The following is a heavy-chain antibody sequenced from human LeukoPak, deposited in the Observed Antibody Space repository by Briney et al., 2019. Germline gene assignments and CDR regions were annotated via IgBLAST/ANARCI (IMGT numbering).Heavy chain of an antibody. CDR2: IRYDGSNK. CDR3: AKDQGWNLMIVVVYFDY. J-gene: IGHJ4*02. Sequence: GGSLRLSCAASGFTFSSYGMHWVRQAPGKGLEWVAFIRYDGSNKYYADSVKGRFTISRDNSKNTLYLQMNSLRAEDTAVYYCAKDQGWNLMIVVVYFDYWGQGTLVTVSS. V-gene: IGHV3-30*02. D-gene: IGHD3-22*01. CDR1: GFTFSSYG.